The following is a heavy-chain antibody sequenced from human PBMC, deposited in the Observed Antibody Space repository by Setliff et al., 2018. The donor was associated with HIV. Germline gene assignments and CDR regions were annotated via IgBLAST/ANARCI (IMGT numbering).Heavy chain of an antibody. D-gene: IGHD1-7*01. V-gene: IGHV4-61*02. CDR1: GGSISSGSYY. CDR3: ARHPREETKRNYKFDS. CDR2: IYTSGST. Sequence: SETLSLTCTLSGGSISSGSYYWSWIRQPAGKGLEWIGRIYTSGSTNYNYPFKTRATISRDTSRNQFSLRLSPVTATDTAIYYCARHPREETKRNYKFDSWGQGTLVTVSS. J-gene: IGHJ4*02.